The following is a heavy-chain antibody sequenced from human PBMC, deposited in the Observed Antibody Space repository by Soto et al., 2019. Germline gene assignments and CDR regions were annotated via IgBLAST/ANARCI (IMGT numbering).Heavy chain of an antibody. CDR1: GGSFRNYG. CDR3: ARARDYDLLTAREYAFDV. Sequence: QVQLVQSGAEVKKPGSSVRVSCKVSGGSFRNYGITWVRQAPGQGLEWMGGIMPIFGTANYAQKFQGRVTISADELTTTVSLELSSLSSDETAVYFCARARDYDLLTAREYAFDVWGQGTTVAVS. J-gene: IGHJ6*02. V-gene: IGHV1-69*01. CDR2: IMPIFGTA. D-gene: IGHD3-9*01.